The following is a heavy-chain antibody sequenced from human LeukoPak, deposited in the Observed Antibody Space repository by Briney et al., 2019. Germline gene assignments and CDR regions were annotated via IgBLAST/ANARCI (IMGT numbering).Heavy chain of an antibody. Sequence: PSETLSLTCAVSGGSISSSSSYWGWIRQPPGKGLEWIGTVYYSGSTYYNPSLKSRVTISVDTSKNQFSLKLTSVTAADTAVYYCARHRDHWKHYFDYWGQGTLVTVSS. CDR1: GGSISSSSSY. J-gene: IGHJ4*02. CDR2: VYYSGST. CDR3: ARHRDHWKHYFDY. D-gene: IGHD1-1*01. V-gene: IGHV4-39*01.